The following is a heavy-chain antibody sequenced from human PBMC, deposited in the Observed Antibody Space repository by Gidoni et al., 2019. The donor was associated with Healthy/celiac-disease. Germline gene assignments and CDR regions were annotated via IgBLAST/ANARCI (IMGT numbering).Heavy chain of an antibody. CDR2: ISAHNGNT. Sequence: QVQLVQSGAEVEKPAASVKVSCKAAGYTFTSYGISWVRQSTGQGHEWMGRISAHNGNTNNAQKLQGTVTRTTDTATSRAYMELRSLKSDDTAVYYCARVERAGGYFDLWGRGTLVTVSS. CDR1: GYTFTSYG. V-gene: IGHV1-18*01. CDR3: ARVERAGGYFDL. J-gene: IGHJ2*01. D-gene: IGHD1-26*01.